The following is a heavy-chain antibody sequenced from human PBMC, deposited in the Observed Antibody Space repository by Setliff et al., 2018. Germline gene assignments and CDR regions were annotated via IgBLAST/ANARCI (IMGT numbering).Heavy chain of an antibody. V-gene: IGHV3-30*01. Sequence: HPGGSLRLSCAASGFTFARFAMHWVRQAPGKGLEWVAVISYDGINKYYADSVKGRFTISGDNSKNTLYLQMNSLRVEDTAVYYCARDGVPPLNYNFWSGNFEFWGQGTLVTVSS. CDR2: ISYDGINK. CDR1: GFTFARFA. CDR3: ARDGVPPLNYNFWSGNFEF. D-gene: IGHD3-3*01. J-gene: IGHJ4*02.